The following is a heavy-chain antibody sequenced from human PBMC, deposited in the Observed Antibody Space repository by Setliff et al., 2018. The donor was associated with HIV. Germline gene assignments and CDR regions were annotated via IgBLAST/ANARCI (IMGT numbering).Heavy chain of an antibody. J-gene: IGHJ5*02. CDR2: INPKSGVA. D-gene: IGHD5-12*01. CDR3: ARAHFLVAMTRNWFDP. Sequence: GASVKVSCKASGYTFTDVYIHWVRQAPGQGLEWIGRINPKSGVADYLKKFQGRVTMTTDTSTNTAHMELIRPRFDDTAVYYCARAHFLVAMTRNWFDPWGQGTLVTVSS. V-gene: IGHV1-2*06. CDR1: GYTFTDVY.